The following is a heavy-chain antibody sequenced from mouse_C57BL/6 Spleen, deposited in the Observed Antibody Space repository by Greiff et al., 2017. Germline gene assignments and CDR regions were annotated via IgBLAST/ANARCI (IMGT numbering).Heavy chain of an antibody. CDR1: GYPFTSYW. D-gene: IGHD2-4*01. CDR3: ARSGYDYLPYAMDY. J-gene: IGHJ4*01. V-gene: IGHV1-55*01. Sequence: QVQLQQPGAELVKPGASVKMSCKASGYPFTSYWITWVKQRPGQGLEWIGDIYPGSGSTNYNEKFKSKATLTVDTSSSTAYMQLSSLTSEDSAVYYCARSGYDYLPYAMDYWGQGTSVTVSS. CDR2: IYPGSGST.